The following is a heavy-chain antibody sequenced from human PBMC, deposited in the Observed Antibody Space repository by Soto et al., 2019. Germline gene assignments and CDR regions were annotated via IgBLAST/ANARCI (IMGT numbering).Heavy chain of an antibody. J-gene: IGHJ4*02. Sequence: PGGSLRLSCAASGFTFSGSAMHWVRQASGKGLEWVGRIRSKANSYATAYAASVKGRFTISRDDSKTTAYLQMNSLETEDTAVYYCARDHPHSYGVYYFDYWGQGTPVTVSS. CDR2: IRSKANSYAT. V-gene: IGHV3-73*01. D-gene: IGHD5-18*01. CDR3: ARDHPHSYGVYYFDY. CDR1: GFTFSGSA.